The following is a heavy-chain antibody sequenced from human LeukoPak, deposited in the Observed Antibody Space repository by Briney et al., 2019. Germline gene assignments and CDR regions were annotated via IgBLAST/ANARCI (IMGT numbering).Heavy chain of an antibody. CDR1: GGTFSSYA. Sequence: SVKVSCKASGGTFSSYAISWVRQAPGQGLEWMGGIIPIFGTANYAQKFQGRVTIATDESTSTAYMELSSLRSEDTAVYYCAREYSYGYAFDIWGQGTMVTVSS. V-gene: IGHV1-69*05. CDR2: IIPIFGTA. CDR3: AREYSYGYAFDI. J-gene: IGHJ3*02. D-gene: IGHD5-18*01.